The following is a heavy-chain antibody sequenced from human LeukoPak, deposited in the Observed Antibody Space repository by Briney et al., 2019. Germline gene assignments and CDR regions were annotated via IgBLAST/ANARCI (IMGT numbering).Heavy chain of an antibody. CDR1: GDTLTELS. V-gene: IGHV1-24*01. Sequence: ASVKVSCKVSGDTLTELSMHWVRQAPGKGLEWMGGFDPEDGETIYAQKFQGRVTMTEDTSTDTAYMELSSLRSEDTAVYYCATGEGAYCGGDCYSDAFDIWGQGTMVTVSS. CDR3: ATGEGAYCGGDCYSDAFDI. CDR2: FDPEDGET. J-gene: IGHJ3*02. D-gene: IGHD2-21*02.